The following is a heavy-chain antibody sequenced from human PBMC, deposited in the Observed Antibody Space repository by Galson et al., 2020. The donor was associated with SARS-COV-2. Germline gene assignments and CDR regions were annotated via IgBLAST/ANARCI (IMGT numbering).Heavy chain of an antibody. V-gene: IGHV3-23*01. J-gene: IGHJ6*02. CDR2: ISGSGDGT. Sequence: GESLKISCAASGFTFSNYAMSWVRQVPGKGLEWVSVISGSGDGTYYAHSVKGLFTISRDNSKNTLYLQMNSLRAEDTAIYYCAKSIPANGGDYYRGMDVWGQGTTVTVSS. D-gene: IGHD2-8*01. CDR1: GFTFSNYA. CDR3: AKSIPANGGDYYRGMDV.